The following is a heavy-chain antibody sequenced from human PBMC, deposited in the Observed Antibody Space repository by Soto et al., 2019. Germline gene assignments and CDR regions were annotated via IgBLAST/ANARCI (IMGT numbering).Heavy chain of an antibody. CDR3: ARGLWDYQGIFDY. V-gene: IGHV4-59*01. J-gene: IGHJ4*02. CDR2: IYYSGST. CDR1: GGSISSYY. Sequence: SETLSLTCTVSGGSISSYYWSWIRQPPGKGLEWIGYIYYSGSTNYNPSLKSRVTISVDTSKNQFSLKLTSVTAADTAVYYCARGLWDYQGIFDYWGQGTLVTVSS. D-gene: IGHD5-18*01.